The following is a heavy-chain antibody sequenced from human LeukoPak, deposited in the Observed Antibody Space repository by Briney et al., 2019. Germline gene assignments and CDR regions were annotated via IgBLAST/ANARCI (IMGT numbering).Heavy chain of an antibody. V-gene: IGHV1-2*02. CDR3: ASALRYFDWLPYGSGFDY. Sequence: ASVKVSFKASGYTFTGYYMHWVRQAPGQGLEWMGWINPNSGGTNYAQKFQGRVTMTRDTSISTAYMELSRLRSDDTAVYYCASALRYFDWLPYGSGFDYWGQGTLVTVSS. D-gene: IGHD3-9*01. CDR2: INPNSGGT. J-gene: IGHJ4*02. CDR1: GYTFTGYY.